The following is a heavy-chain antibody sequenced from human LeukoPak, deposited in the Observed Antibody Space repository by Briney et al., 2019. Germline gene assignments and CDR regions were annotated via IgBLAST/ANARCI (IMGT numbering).Heavy chain of an antibody. Sequence: PGGSLRLSCAASGFTFSSYGMHWVRQAPGKGLEWVAVISYDGSNKYYADSVKGRFTISRDNSKNTLYLQMNSLRAEDTAVYYCAKGGLAAAWFIFDYWGQGTLVTVSS. CDR3: AKGGLAAAWFIFDY. CDR1: GFTFSSYG. CDR2: ISYDGSNK. J-gene: IGHJ4*02. D-gene: IGHD6-13*01. V-gene: IGHV3-30*18.